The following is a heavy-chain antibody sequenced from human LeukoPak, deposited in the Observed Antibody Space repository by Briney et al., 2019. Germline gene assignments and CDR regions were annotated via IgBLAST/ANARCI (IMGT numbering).Heavy chain of an antibody. J-gene: IGHJ4*02. V-gene: IGHV3-74*01. CDR1: GFIFSRYW. CDR2: INSDGSST. CDR3: ARDVFTTYDTGGGYFDY. Sequence: GGSLRLSCAASGFIFSRYWMHWVRQAPGKGLVWVSRINSDGSSTSYADSVKGRFTISRDNSKNTLYLQMNSLRADDTAVYYCARDVFTTYDTGGGYFDYWGQGTLVTVSS. D-gene: IGHD3-22*01.